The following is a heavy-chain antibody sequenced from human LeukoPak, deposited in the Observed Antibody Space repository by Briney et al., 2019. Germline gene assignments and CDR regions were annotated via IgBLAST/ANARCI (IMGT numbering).Heavy chain of an antibody. D-gene: IGHD3-22*01. Sequence: PGRSLRLSCATSGFTFDDYAMHWVRQAPGKGLEWVSDISWNSGSLGYADSVKGRFTISRDNAKNSLYLQMNSLRAEDTAVYYCARCYDSSALMLTYWGQGTLVTVSS. CDR3: ARCYDSSALMLTY. J-gene: IGHJ4*02. CDR2: ISWNSGSL. CDR1: GFTFDDYA. V-gene: IGHV3-9*01.